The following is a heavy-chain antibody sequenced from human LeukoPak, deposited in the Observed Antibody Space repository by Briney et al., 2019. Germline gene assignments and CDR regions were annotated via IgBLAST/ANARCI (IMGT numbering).Heavy chain of an antibody. J-gene: IGHJ6*02. CDR3: ATWAFYHGLDA. D-gene: IGHD1-26*01. V-gene: IGHV3-43*01. CDR2: INKDGDAT. CDR1: GFTFSSYT. Sequence: GGSLRLSCSASGFTFSSYTMNWVRQAPGKGLQWVSLINKDGDATYYADSVNGRFTISRDNSKNSLYLQMNSLRSEDSALYYCATWAFYHGLDAWGRGSTVTVSS.